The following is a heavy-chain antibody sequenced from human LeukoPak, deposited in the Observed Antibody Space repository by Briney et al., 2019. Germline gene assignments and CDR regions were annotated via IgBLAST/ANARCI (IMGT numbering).Heavy chain of an antibody. CDR3: ARDQFLSLAYAPQSSSAPLDY. D-gene: IGHD6-19*01. CDR1: GYTFTSYG. J-gene: IGHJ4*02. Sequence: GASVKVSCKASGYTFTSYGISWVRQAPGQGLEWMGWISAYNGNTNYAQKLQGRVTMTTDTSTSTAYMELRSLRSDDTAVYYCARDQFLSLAYAPQSSSAPLDYWGQGTLVTVSS. CDR2: ISAYNGNT. V-gene: IGHV1-18*04.